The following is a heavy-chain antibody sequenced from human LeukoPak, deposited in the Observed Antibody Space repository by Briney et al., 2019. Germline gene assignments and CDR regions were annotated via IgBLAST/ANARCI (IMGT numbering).Heavy chain of an antibody. D-gene: IGHD3-10*01. CDR1: GFTFSSYA. V-gene: IGHV3-23*01. J-gene: IGHJ4*02. CDR3: AREGEHSGSPYYFDY. CDR2: ISGSGGST. Sequence: GGSLRLSCAASGFTFSSYAMSWVRQAPGKGLEWVSAISGSGGSTYYADSVKGRFTISRDNSKNTLYLQMNSLRAEDTAVYYCAREGEHSGSPYYFDYWGQGILVTVSS.